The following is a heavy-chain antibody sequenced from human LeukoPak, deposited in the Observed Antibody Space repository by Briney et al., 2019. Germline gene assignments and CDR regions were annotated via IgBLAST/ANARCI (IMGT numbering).Heavy chain of an antibody. CDR2: INHSGST. V-gene: IGHV4-34*01. CDR1: GGSISYFY. Sequence: SETLSLTCTVSGGSISYFYWSWIRQPAGKGLEWIGEINHSGSTNYNPSLKSRVTISVDTPKNQFSLKLSSVTAADTAVYYCARSGYSYGYRYYYYMDVWGKGTTVTVSS. CDR3: ARSGYSYGYRYYYYMDV. J-gene: IGHJ6*03. D-gene: IGHD5-18*01.